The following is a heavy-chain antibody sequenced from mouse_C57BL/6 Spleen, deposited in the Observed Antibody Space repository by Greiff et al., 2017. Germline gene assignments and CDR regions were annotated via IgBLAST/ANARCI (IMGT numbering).Heavy chain of an antibody. CDR3: ARGRGGRNARDY. J-gene: IGHJ4*01. Sequence: QVQLQQPGAELVKPGASVKMSCKASGYTFTSYWITWVKQRPGQGLEWIGDIYPGSGSTNYNEKFKSKATLTVDTSSSTAYMQLSSLTSEDSAVYYCARGRGGRNARDYWGQGTSVTVSS. V-gene: IGHV1-55*01. CDR1: GYTFTSYW. CDR2: IYPGSGST.